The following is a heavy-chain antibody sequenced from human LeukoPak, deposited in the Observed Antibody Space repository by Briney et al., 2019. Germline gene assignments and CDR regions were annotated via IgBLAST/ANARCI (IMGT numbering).Heavy chain of an antibody. V-gene: IGHV3-30*19. J-gene: IGHJ6*02. CDR1: GFTFSSYG. Sequence: GGSLRLSCAASGFTFSSYGMHWVRQAPGKGLEWVAVISYDGSNKYYADSVKGRFTISRGNSKNTLYLQMNSQRAEDTAVYYCARREVTRAYYDILTGYYSSYYYYGMDVWGQGTTVTVSS. D-gene: IGHD3-9*01. CDR3: ARREVTRAYYDILTGYYSSYYYYGMDV. CDR2: ISYDGSNK.